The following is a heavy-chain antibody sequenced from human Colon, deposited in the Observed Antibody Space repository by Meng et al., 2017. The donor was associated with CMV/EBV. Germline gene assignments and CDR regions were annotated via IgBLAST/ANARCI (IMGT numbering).Heavy chain of an antibody. CDR1: GASVSSNSAA. CDR3: ARYDGQDVASGYLDS. V-gene: IGHV6-1*01. D-gene: IGHD3-22*01. Sequence: QEQLQHARPGLFNPSQTHSLTCPISGASVSSNSAAWNWIRQSPSRGLEWLGRTYQRSKWYHEYAVSVRSRISINPDTSKNPFSLQLNSVTPEDTAMYYCARYDGQDVASGYLDSWGQGPLFIVSS. J-gene: IGHJ4*02. CDR2: TYQRSKWYH.